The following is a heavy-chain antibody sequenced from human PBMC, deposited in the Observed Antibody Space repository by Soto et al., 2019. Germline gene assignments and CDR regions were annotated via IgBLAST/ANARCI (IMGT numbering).Heavy chain of an antibody. D-gene: IGHD2-15*01. Sequence: ASVKVSCKASGYTFTIYGIIWVRQAPGQGLEWMGWISAYNGNTNYAQKLQGRVTMTTDTSTSTAYMELRSLRSDDTAVYYCATRSRGGSCYYWGQGTLVTVSS. CDR3: ATRSRGGSCYY. CDR1: GYTFTIYG. V-gene: IGHV1-18*01. CDR2: ISAYNGNT. J-gene: IGHJ4*02.